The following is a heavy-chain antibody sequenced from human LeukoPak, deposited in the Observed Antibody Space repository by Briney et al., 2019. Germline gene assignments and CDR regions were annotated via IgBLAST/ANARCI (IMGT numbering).Heavy chain of an antibody. CDR3: ARGMSSSWFPSRNSPRFDY. CDR2: INPNSGGT. D-gene: IGHD6-13*01. J-gene: IGHJ4*02. V-gene: IGHV1-2*02. CDR1: GYTFTGYY. Sequence: ASVKVSCKASGYTFTGYYMHWVRQAPGQGLEWMGWINPNSGGTNYAQKFQGRVTMTRDTSIGTAYMELSRLRSDDTAVYYCARGMSSSWFPSRNSPRFDYWGQGTLVTVSS.